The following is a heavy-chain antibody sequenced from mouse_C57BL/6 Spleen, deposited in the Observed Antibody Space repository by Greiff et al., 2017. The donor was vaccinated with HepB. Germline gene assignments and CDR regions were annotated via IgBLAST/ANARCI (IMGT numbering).Heavy chain of an antibody. J-gene: IGHJ1*03. Sequence: QVQLKESGAELARPGASVKLSCKASGYTFTSYGISWVKQRTGQGLEWIGEIYPRSGNTYYNEKFKGKATLTADKSSSTAYMELRSLTSEDSAVYFCARGDYWYFDVWGTGTTVTVSS. V-gene: IGHV1-81*01. CDR1: GYTFTSYG. CDR3: ARGDYWYFDV. CDR2: IYPRSGNT.